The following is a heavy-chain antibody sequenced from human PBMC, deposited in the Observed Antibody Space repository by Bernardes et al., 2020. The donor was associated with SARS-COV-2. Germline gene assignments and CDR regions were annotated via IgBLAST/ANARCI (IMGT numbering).Heavy chain of an antibody. J-gene: IGHJ6*02. V-gene: IGHV3-48*01. CDR2: ISSSSTI. CDR3: ARDFVVAVLGYYYYYGMDV. D-gene: IGHD2-15*01. CDR1: GFTFSSYS. Sequence: GSLRLSCAASGFTFSSYSMNWVRQAPGKGLEWVSYISSSSTIYYADSVKGRFTISRDNAKNSLYLQMNSLRAEDTAVYYCARDFVVAVLGYYYYYGMDVWGQGTTVTVSS.